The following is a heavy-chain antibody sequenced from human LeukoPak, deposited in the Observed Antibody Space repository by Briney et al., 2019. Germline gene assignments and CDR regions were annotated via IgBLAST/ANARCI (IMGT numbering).Heavy chain of an antibody. D-gene: IGHD5-24*01. V-gene: IGHV4-30-4*07. Sequence: PSETLSLTCAVSGGSISNGGYSWSWIRQPPGKGLEWIGYIYYSGSTYYNPSLKGRVTISVDTSKNQFSLKLSSVTAADTAVYYCARGLSRDGFFDYWGQGTLVTVSS. J-gene: IGHJ4*02. CDR3: ARGLSRDGFFDY. CDR2: IYYSGST. CDR1: GGSISNGGYS.